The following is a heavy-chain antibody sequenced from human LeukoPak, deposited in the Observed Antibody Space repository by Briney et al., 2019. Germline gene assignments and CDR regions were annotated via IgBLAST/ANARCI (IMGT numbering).Heavy chain of an antibody. J-gene: IGHJ4*02. Sequence: QPGASLRLSCAPSGFTFTSYAMSWVRQAPGKGLEWVSAICGSGGSTYYADSVKGRFTISRDNSKNTLYLQMDSLRAEDTAVYYCAKVILYYYDSSGYYPNDYWGQGTLVTVSS. CDR2: ICGSGGST. D-gene: IGHD3-22*01. CDR1: GFTFTSYA. CDR3: AKVILYYYDSSGYYPNDY. V-gene: IGHV3-23*01.